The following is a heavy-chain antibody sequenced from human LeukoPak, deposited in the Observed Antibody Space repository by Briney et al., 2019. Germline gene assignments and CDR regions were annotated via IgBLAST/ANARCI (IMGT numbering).Heavy chain of an antibody. CDR1: GGSISSYY. CDR2: IYYSGST. J-gene: IGHJ4*02. CDR3: ARGQSYDFWSGLGH. Sequence: SETLSLTCTVSGGSISSYYWSWIRQPPGKGLEWIGYIYYSGSTNYNPSLKSRVTISVDTSKNQFSLKLSSVTAADTAVYYCARGQSYDFWSGLGHWGQGTLVTVSS. D-gene: IGHD3-3*01. V-gene: IGHV4-59*01.